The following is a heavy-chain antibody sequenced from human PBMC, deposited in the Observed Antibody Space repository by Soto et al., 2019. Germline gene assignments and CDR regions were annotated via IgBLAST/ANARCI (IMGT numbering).Heavy chain of an antibody. D-gene: IGHD3-16*02. CDR2: ISYDGSNK. CDR1: GFTFSSYG. CDR3: AKDRFMITFGGVIANYFDY. V-gene: IGHV3-30*18. Sequence: GGSLRLSCAASGFTFSSYGMHWVRQAPGKGLEWVAVISYDGSNKYYADSVKGRFTISRDNSKNTLYLQMNSLRAEDTAVYYCAKDRFMITFGGVIANYFDYWGQGTLVTVSS. J-gene: IGHJ4*02.